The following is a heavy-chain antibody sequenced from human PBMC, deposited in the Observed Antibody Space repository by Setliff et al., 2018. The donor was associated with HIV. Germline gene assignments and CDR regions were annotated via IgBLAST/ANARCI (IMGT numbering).Heavy chain of an antibody. J-gene: IGHJ3*02. CDR3: ARILLYDSSAYFVNAFDI. D-gene: IGHD3-22*01. CDR1: GGSISSGSNY. Sequence: SETLSLTCTVSGGSISSGSNYWSWIRQPAGKGLEWIGHIYTSGSSNYNPSLKSRVTISVDTSKNQFYLKLSSVTAADTAVYYCARILLYDSSAYFVNAFDIWGQGTVVTVSS. V-gene: IGHV4-61*09. CDR2: IYTSGSS.